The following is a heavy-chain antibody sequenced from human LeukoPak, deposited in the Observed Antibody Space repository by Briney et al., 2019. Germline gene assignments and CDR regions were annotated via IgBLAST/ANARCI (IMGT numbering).Heavy chain of an antibody. CDR2: TSYSGST. J-gene: IGHJ4*02. Sequence: SETLSLTCTVSGGSITNYYWSWIRQPPGKGLEWIGLTSYSGSTTCNPSLKSRVTLSVDTSKNQFSLRLTSVTAADTAVYYCARDLGPSRGFDYWGQGILVTVSS. D-gene: IGHD3-10*01. V-gene: IGHV4-59*01. CDR3: ARDLGPSRGFDY. CDR1: GGSITNYY.